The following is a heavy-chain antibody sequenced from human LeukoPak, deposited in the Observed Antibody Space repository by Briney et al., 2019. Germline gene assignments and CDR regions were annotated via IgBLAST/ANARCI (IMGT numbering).Heavy chain of an antibody. CDR2: IWYDGSNK. D-gene: IGHD5-18*01. Sequence: PGRSLRLSCAASGFTFSSYGMHWVRQAPGKGLEWVAVIWYDGSNKYYADSVKGRFTISRDNSKNTLYLQMNSLRAEDTAVYYCAEKDSYGYNYFDYWGQGTLVTVSS. CDR1: GFTFSSYG. V-gene: IGHV3-33*06. J-gene: IGHJ4*02. CDR3: AEKDSYGYNYFDY.